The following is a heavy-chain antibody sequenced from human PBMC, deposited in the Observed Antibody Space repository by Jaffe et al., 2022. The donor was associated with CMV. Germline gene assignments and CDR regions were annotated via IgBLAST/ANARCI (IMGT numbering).Heavy chain of an antibody. CDR3: VKNVGDYPNCFDS. CDR2: ITTSSYT. CDR1: GFTFSNSV. Sequence: EAHLVESGGGLVQPGGSLRLSCGASGFTFSNSVVSWVRQAPGKGLEWVSSITTSSYTYYTESVQGRFTMSRDNSKSTLYLQMNSLRADDTAVYFCVKNVGDYPNCFDSWGQGTLVTVSS. J-gene: IGHJ5*01. D-gene: IGHD5-12*01. V-gene: IGHV3-23*04.